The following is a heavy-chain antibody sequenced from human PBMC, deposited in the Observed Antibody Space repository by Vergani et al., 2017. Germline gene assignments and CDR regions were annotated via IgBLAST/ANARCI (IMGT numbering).Heavy chain of an antibody. D-gene: IGHD3-22*01. CDR2: IIPMFGTA. Sequence: VQLVESGGGLVKPGGSLRLSCAASGFTFSSYGISWVRQAPGQGLEWMGGIIPMFGTANYAQKFQGRVTITADKSTSTAYMELSSLRSEDTAVYYCARDFYSSGYNAFDIWGQGTMVTVSS. V-gene: IGHV1-69*06. CDR1: GFTFSSYG. J-gene: IGHJ3*02. CDR3: ARDFYSSGYNAFDI.